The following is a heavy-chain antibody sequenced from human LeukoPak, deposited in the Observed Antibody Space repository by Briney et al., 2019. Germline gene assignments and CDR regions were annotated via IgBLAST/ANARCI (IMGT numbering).Heavy chain of an antibody. D-gene: IGHD5-12*01. CDR2: IYYSGST. V-gene: IGHV4-59*01. CDR1: GVSISSYY. Sequence: SETLSLTCTVSGVSISSYYWSWIRQPPGKGLEWIGYIYYSGSTNYNPSLKSRVTISVDTSKNQFSLKLSSVTAADTAVYYCAREAGYSGYDQDYWGQGTLVTVSS. CDR3: AREAGYSGYDQDY. J-gene: IGHJ4*02.